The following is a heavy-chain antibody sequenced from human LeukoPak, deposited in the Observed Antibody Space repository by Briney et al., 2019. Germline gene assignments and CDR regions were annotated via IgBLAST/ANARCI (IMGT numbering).Heavy chain of an antibody. D-gene: IGHD6-25*01. Sequence: ASVKVSCKASGYTFTSYAMHWVRQAPGQRLEWMGWINAGNGNTKYSQEFQGRVTITRDTSASTAYMELSSLRSEDMAVYYCARDIRSSALYLMDYWGQGTLVTVSS. CDR1: GYTFTSYA. CDR3: ARDIRSSALYLMDY. CDR2: INAGNGNT. J-gene: IGHJ4*02. V-gene: IGHV1-3*03.